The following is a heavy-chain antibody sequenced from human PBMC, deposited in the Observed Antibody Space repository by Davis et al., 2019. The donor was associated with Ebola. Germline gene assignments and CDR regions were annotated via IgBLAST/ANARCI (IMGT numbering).Heavy chain of an antibody. V-gene: IGHV3-9*01. CDR3: AKDMGWSIGGNFDL. D-gene: IGHD2-8*02. CDR1: GFTFDDYA. J-gene: IGHJ2*01. Sequence: SLRLSCAASGFTFDDYAMHWVRQAPGKGLEWVSGISWNSGSIGYANSVKGRFTISRDNAKNSLYLQMNSLRAEDTALYYCAKDMGWSIGGNFDLWGRGTLVTVSS. CDR2: ISWNSGSI.